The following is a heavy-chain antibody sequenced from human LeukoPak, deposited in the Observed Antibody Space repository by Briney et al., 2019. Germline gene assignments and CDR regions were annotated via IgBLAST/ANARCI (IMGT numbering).Heavy chain of an antibody. J-gene: IGHJ4*02. D-gene: IGHD2-2*01. V-gene: IGHV1-69*06. CDR3: AREALGYCSSTSCSNYFDY. CDR2: IIPIFGTA. CDR1: GGTFSSYA. Sequence: ASVKVSCKASGGTFSSYAISWVRQAPGQGLEWMGGIIPIFGTANYARKFQGRVTITADKSTSTAYMELSSLRSEDTAVYYCAREALGYCSSTSCSNYFDYWGQGTLVTVSS.